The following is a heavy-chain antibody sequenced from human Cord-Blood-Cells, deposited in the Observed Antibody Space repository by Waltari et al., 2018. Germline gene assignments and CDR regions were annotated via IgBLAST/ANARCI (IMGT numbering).Heavy chain of an antibody. Sequence: EVQLVESGGGLVKPGGSLRLSCAASGFTFSSYSMNWVRQAPGKGLEWVSSISSSSSYIDYADSVKGRFTISRDNAKNSLYLQMNSLRAEDTAVYYCARDSTIVVVPADWFDPWGQGTLVTVSS. CDR1: GFTFSSYS. J-gene: IGHJ5*02. D-gene: IGHD2-2*01. CDR3: ARDSTIVVVPADWFDP. CDR2: ISSSSSYI. V-gene: IGHV3-21*01.